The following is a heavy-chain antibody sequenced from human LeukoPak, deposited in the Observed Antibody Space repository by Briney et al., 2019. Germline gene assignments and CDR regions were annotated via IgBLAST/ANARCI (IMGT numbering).Heavy chain of an antibody. CDR1: GGSISSYY. J-gene: IGHJ4*02. V-gene: IGHV4-4*07. CDR2: IYTSGST. Sequence: SETLSLTCTVSGGSISSYYWSWIRQPAGKGLEWIGRIYTSGSTNYNPSLKSRVTMSVDTSKNQFSLKLSSVTAADTAVYYCAREPPAVAAPYYFGYWGQGTLVTVSS. D-gene: IGHD6-19*01. CDR3: AREPPAVAAPYYFGY.